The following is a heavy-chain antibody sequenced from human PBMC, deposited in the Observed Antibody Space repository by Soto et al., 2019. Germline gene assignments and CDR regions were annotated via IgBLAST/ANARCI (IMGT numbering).Heavy chain of an antibody. D-gene: IGHD1-1*01. CDR2: IMPVFRRP. J-gene: IGHJ6*02. CDR1: GGTFRTSA. V-gene: IGHV1-69*12. CDR3: ARDKDRLQLGGNYYFILDV. Sequence: QVHLVQSGAEVKKPGSSVKVSCKASGGTFRTSAISWVRQAPGQGLEWVGGIMPVFRRPKYAQNFQDRVTITADESTSTVYMELNSLSSDDTAVYYCARDKDRLQLGGNYYFILDVWGQGTAVTVS.